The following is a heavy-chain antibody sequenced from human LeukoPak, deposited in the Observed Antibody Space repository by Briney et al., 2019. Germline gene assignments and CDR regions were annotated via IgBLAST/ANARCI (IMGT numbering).Heavy chain of an antibody. D-gene: IGHD3-10*01. CDR3: ARDLSVDGSVCFAFYI. V-gene: IGHV1-18*01. Sequence: ASVKVSCKASGYTFTGYGISWVRQAPGQGLEWMGWISAYNGDTNYAQKLQGRVTMTTDTSTSTAYMELRSLRSDDTAVYYCARDLSVDGSVCFAFYIWGEGTMVTVSS. CDR1: GYTFTGYG. CDR2: ISAYNGDT. J-gene: IGHJ3*02.